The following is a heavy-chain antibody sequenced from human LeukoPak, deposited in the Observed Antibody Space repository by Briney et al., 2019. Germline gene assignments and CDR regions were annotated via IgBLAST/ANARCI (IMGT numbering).Heavy chain of an antibody. CDR2: IGTAGGT. CDR1: GFTFSSYD. V-gene: IGHV3-13*04. D-gene: IGHD3-10*01. J-gene: IGHJ6*02. Sequence: GGSLRLSCAASGFTFSSYDMQWVRQAIGKGLEWVSSIGTAGGTYYSGSVKGRFTISRENAKNSLYLQMNSLRAGDTAVYYCARVLGSGTYGLDVWGQGTTVTVSS. CDR3: ARVLGSGTYGLDV.